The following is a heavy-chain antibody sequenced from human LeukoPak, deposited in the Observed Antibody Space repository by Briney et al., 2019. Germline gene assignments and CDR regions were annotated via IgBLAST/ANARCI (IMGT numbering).Heavy chain of an antibody. J-gene: IGHJ4*02. D-gene: IGHD3-9*01. Sequence: ASVKVSCKASGYTFTSYGISSVRQAPGQGLEWMGWISAYNGNTNYAQKLQGRVTMTTDTFTSTAYMELRSLRSDDTAVYYCARDLFSSYYGILTGYYPFDYWGQGTLVTVSS. CDR2: ISAYNGNT. CDR3: ARDLFSSYYGILTGYYPFDY. V-gene: IGHV1-18*01. CDR1: GYTFTSYG.